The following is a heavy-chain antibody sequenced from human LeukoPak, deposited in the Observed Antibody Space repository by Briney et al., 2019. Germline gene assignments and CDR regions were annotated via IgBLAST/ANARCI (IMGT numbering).Heavy chain of an antibody. V-gene: IGHV3-53*01. J-gene: IGHJ4*02. Sequence: PGGSLRLSCEASGFTFSNYYMTWVRRAPGKGLEWVSVIYGGGNIYYADSVKGRFTISRDNSKNTLYLQMNSLRAEDTAVYYCARGAGYNYPYYFDYWGQGTLVTVSS. D-gene: IGHD5-24*01. CDR3: ARGAGYNYPYYFDY. CDR2: IYGGGNI. CDR1: GFTFSNYY.